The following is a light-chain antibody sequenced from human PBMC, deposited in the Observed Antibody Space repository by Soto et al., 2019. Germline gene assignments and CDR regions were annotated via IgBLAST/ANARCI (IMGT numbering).Light chain of an antibody. CDR1: QTVSNNY. V-gene: IGKV3-20*01. CDR2: GAS. CDR3: QQYGGSPLYT. J-gene: IGKJ2*01. Sequence: EVVLTQSPGTLSLSPGERATLSCRASQTVSNNYLSWYQQKPGQAPRLLIYGASSRSTGIPDRFSVSGSGTDFTLIISRLKPEDFALYYCQQYGGSPLYTFGQGTKLEIK.